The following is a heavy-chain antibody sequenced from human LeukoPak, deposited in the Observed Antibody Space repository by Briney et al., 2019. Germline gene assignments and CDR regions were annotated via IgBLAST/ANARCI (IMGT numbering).Heavy chain of an antibody. CDR1: GGSFSGYY. CDR2: INHSGST. V-gene: IGHV4-34*01. D-gene: IGHD2-15*01. J-gene: IGHJ4*02. Sequence: PSETLSLTCAVYGGSFSGYYWSWIRQPPGKGLEWIGEINHSGSTNYNPSLKSRVTISVDTSKNQFSLKLSSVTAADTAVYYCARGPYCSGGSCSVASDYWGQGTLVTVPS. CDR3: ARGPYCSGGSCSVASDY.